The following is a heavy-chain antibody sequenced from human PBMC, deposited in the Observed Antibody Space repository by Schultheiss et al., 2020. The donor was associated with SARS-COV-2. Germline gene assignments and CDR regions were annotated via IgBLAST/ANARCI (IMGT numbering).Heavy chain of an antibody. CDR2: IKSKTDGGTT. J-gene: IGHJ6*03. Sequence: GGSLRLSCVASGFTFSNAWMSWVRQAPGKGLEWVGHIKSKTDGGTTEYAAPVKGRFTISRDDSKNTLYLQMNSLKTEDTAVYYCTTDVDTAMVYYYYYMDVWGKGTTVTVSS. V-gene: IGHV3-15*01. CDR1: GFTFSNAW. CDR3: TTDVDTAMVYYYYYMDV. D-gene: IGHD5-18*01.